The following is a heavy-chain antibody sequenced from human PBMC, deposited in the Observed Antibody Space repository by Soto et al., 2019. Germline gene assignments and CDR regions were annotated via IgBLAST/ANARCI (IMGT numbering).Heavy chain of an antibody. V-gene: IGHV4-61*08. CDR2: IYYSGNT. CDR3: AREANCSGGSCSSSFWFDP. CDR1: GASISSGGYY. Sequence: ETLSLTCTVSGASISSGGYYWSWIRQPPGKGLEWIAYIYYSGNTKYNPSLKDRVTISVDTSKNQFSLKLNSVTAADTAVYYCAREANCSGGSCSSSFWFDPWGQGTLVTVSS. D-gene: IGHD2-15*01. J-gene: IGHJ5*02.